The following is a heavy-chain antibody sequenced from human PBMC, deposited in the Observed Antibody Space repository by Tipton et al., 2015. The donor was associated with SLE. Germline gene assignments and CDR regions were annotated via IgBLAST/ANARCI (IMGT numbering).Heavy chain of an antibody. CDR2: ISSSGRTI. D-gene: IGHD2-21*02. CDR1: GFTFSSYE. Sequence: SLRLSCAASGFTFSSYEMNWVRQAPGKGLEWVSYISSSGRTIYYADSVKGRFTISRDNAKNSLYLQMNSLRAEDTAVYYCARAELFWGGDWNYWGQGTLVTVSS. V-gene: IGHV3-48*03. CDR3: ARAELFWGGDWNY. J-gene: IGHJ4*02.